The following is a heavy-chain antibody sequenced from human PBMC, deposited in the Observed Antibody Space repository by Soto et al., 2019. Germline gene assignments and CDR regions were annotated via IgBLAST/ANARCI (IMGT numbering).Heavy chain of an antibody. Sequence: SETLSLTCTVSGGSISSYYWSWIRQPPGKGLEWIGYIYYSGGTNYNPSLKSRVTISVDTSKNQFSLKLSSVTAADTAVYYCARRYGGNLDYWGQGTLVTVSS. D-gene: IGHD1-26*01. V-gene: IGHV4-59*08. CDR3: ARRYGGNLDY. CDR1: GGSISSYY. CDR2: IYYSGGT. J-gene: IGHJ4*02.